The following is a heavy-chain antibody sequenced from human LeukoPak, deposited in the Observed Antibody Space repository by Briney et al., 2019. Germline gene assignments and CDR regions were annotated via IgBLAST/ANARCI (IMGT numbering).Heavy chain of an antibody. D-gene: IGHD3-22*01. V-gene: IGHV4-39*01. CDR3: ARQGSYDSSGYYYKWYFDL. J-gene: IGHJ2*01. CDR2: IYYSGST. Sequence: PSETLSLTCTVSGGSISSSSYYWGWIRQPPGKGLEWIGCIYYSGSTYYNPSLKSRVTISVDTSKNQFSLKLSSVTAADTAVYYCARQGSYDSSGYYYKWYFDLWGRGTLVTVSS. CDR1: GGSISSSSYY.